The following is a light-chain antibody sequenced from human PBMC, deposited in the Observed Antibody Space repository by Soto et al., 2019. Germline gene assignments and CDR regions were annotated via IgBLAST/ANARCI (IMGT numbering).Light chain of an antibody. CDR2: RAS. Sequence: DIQMTQSPSSLSASVGDRFTMSCLASQIISTYLNWYQQKPGTAPRLLISRASSVKSGVPPRFSGSGSGRDFTLTISSLSPEDIATYFCQQSYTSPPWTFGQGTKVDIK. CDR3: QQSYTSPPWT. V-gene: IGKV1-39*01. J-gene: IGKJ1*01. CDR1: QIISTY.